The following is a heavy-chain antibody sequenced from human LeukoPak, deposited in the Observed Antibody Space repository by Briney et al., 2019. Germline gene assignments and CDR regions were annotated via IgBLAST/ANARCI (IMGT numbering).Heavy chain of an antibody. CDR1: GDSISSDY. V-gene: IGHV4-59*01. J-gene: IGHJ4*02. D-gene: IGHD2-21*02. CDR3: ARAGDTVYYFDY. CDR2: SGST. Sequence: SETLSHTCTVSGDSISSDYWSWIRQPPGKGLEWIGYSGSTNYNPSLKSRVTISVDTAKNQFSLKLTSVTTADTAVYFCARAGDTVYYFDYWGQGTLVIVS.